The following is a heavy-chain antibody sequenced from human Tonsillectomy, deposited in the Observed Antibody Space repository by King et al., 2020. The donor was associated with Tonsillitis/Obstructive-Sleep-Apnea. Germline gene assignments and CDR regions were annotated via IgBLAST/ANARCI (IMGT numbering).Heavy chain of an antibody. CDR3: VRQYRSSQESDY. V-gene: IGHV5-51*01. Sequence: VPSGAEVRKPGESLKISCKGSGYSFTSYWIGWVRQMPWKGLEWMGIIYPGDSDSRYSPSFQGLVTISADKSFSTAYLQWSSLKASDTAMYFCVRQYRSSQESDYWGQGTLVTVSS. CDR2: IYPGDSDS. CDR1: GYSFTSYW. D-gene: IGHD6-6*01. J-gene: IGHJ4*02.